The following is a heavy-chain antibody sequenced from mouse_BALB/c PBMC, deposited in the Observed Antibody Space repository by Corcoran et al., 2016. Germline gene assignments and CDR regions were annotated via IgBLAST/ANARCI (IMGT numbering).Heavy chain of an antibody. CDR1: GYSITSGYY. Sequence: DVQLQESGPGLVKPSQSLSLPCSVTGYSITSGYYWNWIRQFPGNKLEWMGYISYDGSNNYNPSLKNRISITRDTSKNQFFLKLNSVTTEDTATYYCATLLRPFDYWGQGTTLTVSS. CDR3: ATLLRPFDY. CDR2: ISYDGSN. V-gene: IGHV3-6*02. D-gene: IGHD1-2*01. J-gene: IGHJ2*01.